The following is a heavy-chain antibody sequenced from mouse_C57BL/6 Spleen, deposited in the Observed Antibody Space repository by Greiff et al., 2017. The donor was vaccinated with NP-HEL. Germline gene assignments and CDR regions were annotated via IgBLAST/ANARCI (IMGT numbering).Heavy chain of an antibody. D-gene: IGHD1-1*01. Sequence: LVESGPELVKPGASVKISCKASGYAFSSSWMNWVKQRPGKGLEWIGRIYPGDGDTNYNGKFKGKATLTADKSSSTAYMQLSSLTSEDSAVYFCARHYYGAMDYWGQGTSVTVSS. CDR3: ARHYYGAMDY. CDR1: GYAFSSSW. J-gene: IGHJ4*01. V-gene: IGHV1-82*01. CDR2: IYPGDGDT.